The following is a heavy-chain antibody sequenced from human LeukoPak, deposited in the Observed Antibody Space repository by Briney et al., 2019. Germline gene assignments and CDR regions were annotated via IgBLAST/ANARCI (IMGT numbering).Heavy chain of an antibody. D-gene: IGHD3-16*01. CDR2: IYSGGST. CDR3: AVVLGVLDDY. Sequence: GGSLRLSCAASGFTVSSNYMSWVRQAPGKGLEWVSVIYSGGSTYYADSVKGRFTISRDNSKNTLYLERNSLRAEDTAVYYGAVVLGVLDDYWGQGTLVTVSS. V-gene: IGHV3-53*01. J-gene: IGHJ4*02. CDR1: GFTVSSNY.